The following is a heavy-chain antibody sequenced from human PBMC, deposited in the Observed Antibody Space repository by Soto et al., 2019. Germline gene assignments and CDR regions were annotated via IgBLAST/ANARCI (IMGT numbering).Heavy chain of an antibody. CDR2: IIPIFGTA. CDR1: GGTFSSYA. Sequence: ASVKVSCKASGGTFSSYAISWVRQAPGQGLEWMGGIIPIFGTANYAQKFQGRVTITADESTSTAYMELSSLRSEDTAVYYCARDRYCSGGSCYSDWGQGTLVTVSS. V-gene: IGHV1-69*13. D-gene: IGHD2-15*01. CDR3: ARDRYCSGGSCYSD. J-gene: IGHJ4*02.